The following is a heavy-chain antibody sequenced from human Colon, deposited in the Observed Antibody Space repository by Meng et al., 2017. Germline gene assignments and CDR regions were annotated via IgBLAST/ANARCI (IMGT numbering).Heavy chain of an antibody. CDR1: GYTFSNYE. D-gene: IGHD1-26*01. V-gene: IGHV1-8*02. J-gene: IGHJ4*02. Sequence: QVQLVQSGAEVKKPGASVRVSCETSGYTFSNYEVNWVRQASGHGLEWMGWMNPDSGKTGYAQKFQGRVTLTRDTSTGTAYMELTSLTPDDTAVYYCARGGAPPYYFDYWGQGTLVTVSS. CDR2: MNPDSGKT. CDR3: ARGGAPPYYFDY.